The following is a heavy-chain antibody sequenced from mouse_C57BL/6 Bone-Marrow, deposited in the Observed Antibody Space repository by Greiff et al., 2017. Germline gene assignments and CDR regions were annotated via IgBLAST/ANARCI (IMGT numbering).Heavy chain of an antibody. CDR1: GYTFTNYW. CDR2: IYPGGGNT. D-gene: IGHD1-1*01. Sequence: QVQLQQSGAELVRPGTSVKMSCKASGYTFTNYWIGWAKQRPGHGLEWIGDIYPGGGNTKYTEKFKGKATLTADTSSSTAYMQCSSLTSEDSAIYYSATGISPAWLAYGGQGTLVTVSA. J-gene: IGHJ3*01. V-gene: IGHV1-63*01. CDR3: ATGISPAWLAY.